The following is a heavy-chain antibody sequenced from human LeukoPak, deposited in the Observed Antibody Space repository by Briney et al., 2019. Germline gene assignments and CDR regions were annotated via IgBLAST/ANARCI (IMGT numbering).Heavy chain of an antibody. V-gene: IGHV1-18*01. CDR2: INSYNGNT. Sequence: GASVKVSCKASGYTFTSYGISWVRQAPGQGLEWMGWINSYNGNTIYAQNLQGRVTMTTDTSTSTAYMELRSLRSDDTAVYYCARDHYDFWSGYYSPPDYWGQGTLVTVSS. CDR1: GYTFTSYG. J-gene: IGHJ4*02. D-gene: IGHD3-3*01. CDR3: ARDHYDFWSGYYSPPDY.